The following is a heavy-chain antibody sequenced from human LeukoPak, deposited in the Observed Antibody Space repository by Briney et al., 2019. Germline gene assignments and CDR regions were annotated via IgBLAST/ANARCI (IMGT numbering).Heavy chain of an antibody. CDR3: ARGQWELLHWYFDL. V-gene: IGHV4-59*01. Sequence: SGTLSLTCTVSGGSISSYYWSWIRQPPGKGLEWIGYIYYSGSTNYNPSLKSRVTISVDTSKNQFSLKLSSVTAADTAVYYCARGQWELLHWYFDLWGRGTLVTVSS. J-gene: IGHJ2*01. CDR2: IYYSGST. CDR1: GGSISSYY. D-gene: IGHD1-26*01.